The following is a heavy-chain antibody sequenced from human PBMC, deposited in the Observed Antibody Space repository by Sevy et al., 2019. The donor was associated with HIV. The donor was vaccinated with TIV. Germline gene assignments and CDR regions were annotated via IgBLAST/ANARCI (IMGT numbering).Heavy chain of an antibody. V-gene: IGHV3-30*18. D-gene: IGHD2-21*01. Sequence: GGSLRLSCAASGFTFSSYGMHWVRQAPGKGLEWVAVISYDGSNKYNADSVKGRFTISRDNSKNTLYLQMNSLRAEDTAVYYCAKEVGVMATKRYFDLWGRGTLVTVSS. CDR1: GFTFSSYG. CDR3: AKEVGVMATKRYFDL. J-gene: IGHJ2*01. CDR2: ISYDGSNK.